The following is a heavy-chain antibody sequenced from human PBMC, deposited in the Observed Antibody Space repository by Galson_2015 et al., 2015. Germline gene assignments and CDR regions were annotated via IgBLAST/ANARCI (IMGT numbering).Heavy chain of an antibody. CDR1: GFIFYDYT. CDR2: IAWDGGFT. D-gene: IGHD3-10*01. V-gene: IGHV3-43*01. CDR3: ASSRGFAESFDS. Sequence: SLRLSCAASGFIFYDYTILWVRQAPGKGLEWVSLIAWDGGFTYYADSVRGRFTISRDNNKNSVYLEMNSLTTADTAFYYCASSRGFAESFDSWGQGTLVTVSS. J-gene: IGHJ4*02.